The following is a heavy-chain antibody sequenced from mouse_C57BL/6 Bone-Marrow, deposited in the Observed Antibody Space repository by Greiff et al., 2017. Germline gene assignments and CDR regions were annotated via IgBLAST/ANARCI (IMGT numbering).Heavy chain of an antibody. Sequence: EVQLQQSGAELVRPGASVKLSCTASGFNIKDDYMHWVKQRPEQGLAWIGWIDPENGDTEYASKFQGKATITADKSSNTAYLQLSSLTSEDTAVYYCTTLNDYDWYFDGWGTGTTVTVSS. D-gene: IGHD2-4*01. CDR3: TTLNDYDWYFDG. V-gene: IGHV14-4*01. J-gene: IGHJ1*03. CDR2: IDPENGDT. CDR1: GFNIKDDY.